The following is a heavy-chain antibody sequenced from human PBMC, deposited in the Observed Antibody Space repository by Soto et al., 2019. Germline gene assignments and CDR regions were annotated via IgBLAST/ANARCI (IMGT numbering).Heavy chain of an antibody. D-gene: IGHD6-13*01. CDR3: ARARATIAAAAIFDC. CDR1: GGSISTSNW. V-gene: IGHV4-4*02. J-gene: IGHJ4*02. Sequence: QVQLQESGPGLVKPSGTLSLTCAVSGGSISTSNWWNWVRQPPGKGLEWIGEVYRTGSTNYNPSLESRLTISVDKTKNPFSLKLTSVTAADTAVYYCARARATIAAAAIFDCWGQGTLVTVSS. CDR2: VYRTGST.